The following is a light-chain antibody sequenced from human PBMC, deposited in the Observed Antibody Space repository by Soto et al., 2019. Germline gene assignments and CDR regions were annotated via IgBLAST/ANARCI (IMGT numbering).Light chain of an antibody. CDR1: QSVSSTY. Sequence: EVVLTQSPGTLSLSTGGRATLSCSASQSVSSTYLAWYQQKPGQAPRLLIYGASSRATGIPDRFSGSGSGTDFTLTISRLEPEDFAVYYCQQYGSSPKTFGQGTKVDIK. CDR3: QQYGSSPKT. V-gene: IGKV3-20*01. J-gene: IGKJ1*01. CDR2: GAS.